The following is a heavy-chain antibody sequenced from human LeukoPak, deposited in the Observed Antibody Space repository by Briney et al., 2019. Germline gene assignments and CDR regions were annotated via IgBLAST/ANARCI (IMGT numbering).Heavy chain of an antibody. CDR1: GFTFSSYG. Sequence: PGGSLRLSCAASGFTFSSYGMHWVRQAPGKGLEWVAFIRYDGSTKSYADSVKGRFTISRDNSKNTLYLQMNSLRAEDTAVYYCAKEHGLWFGESFDYWGQGTLVTVSS. J-gene: IGHJ4*02. CDR3: AKEHGLWFGESFDY. D-gene: IGHD3-10*01. CDR2: IRYDGSTK. V-gene: IGHV3-30*02.